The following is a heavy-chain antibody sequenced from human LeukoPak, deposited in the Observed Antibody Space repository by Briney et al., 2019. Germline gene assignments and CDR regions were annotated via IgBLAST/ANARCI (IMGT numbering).Heavy chain of an antibody. Sequence: PSETLSLTCTVSGGSISSYYWSWIRQPPGKGLEWIGYIYYSGSTNYNPSLKSRVTISVDTSKNQFSLKLSSVTAAGTAVYYCARVKYSSGWEFDYWGQGTLVTVSS. CDR2: IYYSGST. CDR1: GGSISSYY. D-gene: IGHD6-19*01. J-gene: IGHJ4*02. CDR3: ARVKYSSGWEFDY. V-gene: IGHV4-59*01.